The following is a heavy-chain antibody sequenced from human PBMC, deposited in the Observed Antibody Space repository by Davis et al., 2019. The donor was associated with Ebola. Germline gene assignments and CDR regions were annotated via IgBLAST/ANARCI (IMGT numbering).Heavy chain of an antibody. Sequence: ASVKVSCKASGYTFTSYYMHWVRQAPGQGLEWMGIINPSCGSTSYAQKFQGRVTMTRDTSTSTVYMELSSLRSEDTAVYYCAREKGTYYAILRRDERFDYWGQGTLVTVSS. CDR2: INPSCGST. CDR3: AREKGTYYAILRRDERFDY. J-gene: IGHJ4*02. D-gene: IGHD3-9*01. CDR1: GYTFTSYY. V-gene: IGHV1-46*01.